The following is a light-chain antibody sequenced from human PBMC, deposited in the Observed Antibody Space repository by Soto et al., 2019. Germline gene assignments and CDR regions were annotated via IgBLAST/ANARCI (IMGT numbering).Light chain of an antibody. CDR1: QSVSSN. CDR2: GAS. CDR3: QQYNNWPFLT. V-gene: IGKV3-15*01. Sequence: EIVMTQSPATLSVSPGERATLSCRASQSVSSNLAWYQQKPGQAPRLLIHGASTRATGIPARFSGSGSGTEFTLTISSLQSEDFAVYYCQQYNNWPFLTFGGGTKVDNK. J-gene: IGKJ4*02.